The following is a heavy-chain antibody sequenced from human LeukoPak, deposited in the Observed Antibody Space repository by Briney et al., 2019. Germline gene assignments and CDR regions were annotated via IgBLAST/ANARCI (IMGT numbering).Heavy chain of an antibody. CDR2: IVVGSGNT. J-gene: IGHJ4*02. CDR1: GFTFTSSA. Sequence: GTSVKVSCKASGFTFTSSAVQWVRQARGQRLEWIGWIVVGSGNTNYAQKFQERVTITRDMSTSTAYMELSSLRSEDTAVYYCARADPYSSSFLGYWGQGTLVTVSS. V-gene: IGHV1-58*01. CDR3: ARADPYSSSFLGY. D-gene: IGHD6-6*01.